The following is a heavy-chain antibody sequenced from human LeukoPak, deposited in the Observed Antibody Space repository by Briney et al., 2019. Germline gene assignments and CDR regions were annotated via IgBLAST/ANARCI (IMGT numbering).Heavy chain of an antibody. CDR2: IYYSGST. D-gene: IGHD3-22*01. CDR1: GGSISSYY. J-gene: IGHJ4*02. Sequence: SETLSLTCTVSGGSISSYYWSWIRQPPGKGLEWIGYIYYSGSTNYNPSLKSRVTISVDTSKNQFSLKLSSVTAADTAVYYCAREGFQKVVVPYYFDYWGQGTLVTVSS. CDR3: AREGFQKVVVPYYFDY. V-gene: IGHV4-59*01.